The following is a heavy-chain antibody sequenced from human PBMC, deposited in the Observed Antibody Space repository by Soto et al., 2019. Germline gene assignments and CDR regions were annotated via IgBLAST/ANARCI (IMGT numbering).Heavy chain of an antibody. CDR2: IDWDDDK. V-gene: IGHV2-70*01. D-gene: IGHD3-22*01. CDR3: ARSRQNHYYDSSGPRAHDAFDI. CDR1: GFSLSTSGMC. J-gene: IGHJ3*02. Sequence: SGPTLVNPTQTLTLTCTFSGFSLSTSGMCVSWIRQPPGKALEWLALIDWDDDKYYNTSLKTRLTISKDTSKNQVVLTMTNMDPVDTAKYYCARSRQNHYYDSSGPRAHDAFDIWGQGTMVTVSS.